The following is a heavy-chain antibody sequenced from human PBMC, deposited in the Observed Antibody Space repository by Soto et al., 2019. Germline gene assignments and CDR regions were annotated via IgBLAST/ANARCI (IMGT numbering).Heavy chain of an antibody. CDR2: VNPNNGDT. V-gene: IGHV1-8*01. Sequence: QVQLVQSGAELKKPGASVKFSCKASGYTFSNYDRKWVRQATGQGPEWIGRVNPNNGDTGYTQKFQGRVTQTADISTTTDYIEMTSLPSEDKAIDYCAKVASKGSEIDFHYWGQGTLIPVAS. CDR3: AKVASKGSEIDFHY. J-gene: IGHJ4*02. CDR1: GYTFSNYD. D-gene: IGHD3-10*01.